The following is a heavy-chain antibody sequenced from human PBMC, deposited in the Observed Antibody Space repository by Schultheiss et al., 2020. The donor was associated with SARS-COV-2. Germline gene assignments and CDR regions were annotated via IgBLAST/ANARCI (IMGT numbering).Heavy chain of an antibody. CDR1: GFTFSSYW. J-gene: IGHJ4*02. CDR3: ARARRFLEWLSHFDY. D-gene: IGHD3-3*01. V-gene: IGHV3-7*01. Sequence: GGSLRLSCAASGFTFSSYWMSWVRQAPGKGLEWVANIKQDGSEKYYVDSVKGRFTISRDNAKNSLYLQMNSLRAEDTAVYYCARARRFLEWLSHFDYWGQGTLVTVSS. CDR2: IKQDGSEK.